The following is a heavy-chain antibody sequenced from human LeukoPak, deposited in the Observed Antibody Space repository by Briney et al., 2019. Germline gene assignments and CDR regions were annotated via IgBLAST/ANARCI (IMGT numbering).Heavy chain of an antibody. CDR3: ARDLHGFWSGSHAFDI. Sequence: GGSLRLSCAASGFTFSSYEMNWVRQAPGKGLEWVSYISSSGSTIYYADSVKGRFTISRDKAKNSLYLQMNSLRAEDTAVYYCARDLHGFWSGSHAFDIWGPGTMVTVSS. CDR1: GFTFSSYE. CDR2: ISSSGSTI. V-gene: IGHV3-48*03. D-gene: IGHD3-3*01. J-gene: IGHJ3*02.